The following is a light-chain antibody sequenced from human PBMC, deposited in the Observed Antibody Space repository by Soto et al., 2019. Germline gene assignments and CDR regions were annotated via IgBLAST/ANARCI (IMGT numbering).Light chain of an antibody. CDR2: ENN. CDR1: SSNIGTYY. Sequence: QSVLTQPPSVSAAPGQKVTISCSGSSSNIGTYYVSWYQQLPGTAPQRLIYENNKRPSGIPDRFSGSKSGTSATLGITGLQTGDEADYYCGTWDSGLSAGVFGGGTKLTVL. CDR3: GTWDSGLSAGV. J-gene: IGLJ3*02. V-gene: IGLV1-51*02.